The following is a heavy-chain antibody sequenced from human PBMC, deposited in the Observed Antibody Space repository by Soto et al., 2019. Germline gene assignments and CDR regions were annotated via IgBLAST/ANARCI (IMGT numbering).Heavy chain of an antibody. V-gene: IGHV4-34*01. CDR1: GGSFSGYY. Sequence: QVQLPQWGAGLLKPSETLSLTCAVYGGSFSGYYWTWIRQPPGTGLEWNGEINHSGSTNYNPSLKSRGTITVDTSQNLFSLKLTSVTAADTAVYCCARDKSTGLFEYWGQGTLVTVSS. D-gene: IGHD2-8*02. CDR2: INHSGST. CDR3: ARDKSTGLFEY. J-gene: IGHJ4*02.